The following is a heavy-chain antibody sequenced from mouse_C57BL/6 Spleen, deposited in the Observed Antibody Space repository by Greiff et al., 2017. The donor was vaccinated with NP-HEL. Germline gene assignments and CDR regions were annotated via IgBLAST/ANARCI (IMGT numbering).Heavy chain of an antibody. CDR1: GFTFSSYA. CDR2: ISSGGDYI. Sequence: EVKVVESGEGLVKPGGSLKLSCAASGFTFSSYAMSWVRQTPEKRLEWVAYISSGGDYIYYADTVKGRFTISRDNARNTLYLQMSSLKSEDTAMYYCTRAYGNYGFAYWGQGTLVTVSA. V-gene: IGHV5-9-1*02. J-gene: IGHJ3*01. CDR3: TRAYGNYGFAY. D-gene: IGHD2-1*01.